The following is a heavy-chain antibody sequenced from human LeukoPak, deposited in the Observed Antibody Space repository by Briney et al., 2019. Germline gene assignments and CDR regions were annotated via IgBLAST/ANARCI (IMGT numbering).Heavy chain of an antibody. V-gene: IGHV4-34*01. CDR3: ARGNNWNWDY. CDR2: INHSGST. D-gene: IGHD1-7*01. CDR1: GGSLSGYY. J-gene: IGHJ4*02. Sequence: SETLSLTCAVYGGSLSGYYWGWIRQPPGKGLEWIGEINHSGSTNSNPSLKSRVTISVDTSKNQLSLNLGSVTAADTAVYYCARGNNWNWDYWGQGTLVTVSS.